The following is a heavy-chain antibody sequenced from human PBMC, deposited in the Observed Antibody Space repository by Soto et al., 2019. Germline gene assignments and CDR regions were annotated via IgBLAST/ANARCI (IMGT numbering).Heavy chain of an antibody. CDR2: IYYSGNT. CDR1: GGSISSGGYS. D-gene: IGHD6-13*01. J-gene: IGHJ2*01. Sequence: QVQLQESGPGLVKPSQTLSLTCAVSGGSISSGGYSWSWIRQHPGKGLEFIGSIYYSGNTYYNPSXGXRXXISADTAKSRLSRRLRSVTSADTAVDYCARNAPGIFWYLELWGLGTLVTVSS. CDR3: ARNAPGIFWYLEL. V-gene: IGHV4-31*11.